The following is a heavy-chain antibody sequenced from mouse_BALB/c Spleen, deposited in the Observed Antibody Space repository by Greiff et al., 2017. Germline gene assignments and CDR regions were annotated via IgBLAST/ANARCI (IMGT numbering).Heavy chain of an antibody. CDR3: TRRMITTFAY. J-gene: IGHJ3*01. V-gene: IGHV6-6*02. Sequence: EVMLVESGGGLVQPGGSMKLSCVASGFTFSNYWMNWVRQSPEKGLEWVAEIRLKSNNYATHYAESVKGRFTISRDDSKSSVYLQMNNLRAEDTGIYYCTRRMITTFAYWGQGTLVTVSA. CDR1: GFTFSNYW. D-gene: IGHD2-4*01. CDR2: IRLKSNNYAT.